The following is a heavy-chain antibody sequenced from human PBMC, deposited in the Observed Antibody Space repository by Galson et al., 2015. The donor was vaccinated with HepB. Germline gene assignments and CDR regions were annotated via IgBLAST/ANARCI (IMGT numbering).Heavy chain of an antibody. V-gene: IGHV3-9*01. CDR1: GFTFDDYA. CDR2: ISWNSGSR. J-gene: IGHJ3*02. Sequence: SLRLSCAASGFTFDDYAMHWVRHAPGKGLEWVSGISWNSGSRGYADSVKGRFTISRDNAKNSLYLQMDSLRVEDTALYYCAKDTGVDIVVIPAAFKAGAFDIWGQGTMVTVSS. CDR3: AKDTGVDIVVIPAAFKAGAFDI. D-gene: IGHD2-2*01.